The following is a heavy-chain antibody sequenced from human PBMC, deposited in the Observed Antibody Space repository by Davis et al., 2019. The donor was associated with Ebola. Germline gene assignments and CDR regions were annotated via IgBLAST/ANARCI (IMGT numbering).Heavy chain of an antibody. Sequence: GESLKISCAASGFTFSSNSMNWVRQAPGKGLEWVGRIKTKTDGGTTDYAAPVKGRFTISRDDSRNTLDLQMNSLKAEDTAVYYCTTDLRDRPPGGYWGQGNLVTVSS. J-gene: IGHJ4*02. CDR2: IKTKTDGGTT. CDR1: GFTFSSNS. CDR3: TTDLRDRPPGGY. V-gene: IGHV3-15*07.